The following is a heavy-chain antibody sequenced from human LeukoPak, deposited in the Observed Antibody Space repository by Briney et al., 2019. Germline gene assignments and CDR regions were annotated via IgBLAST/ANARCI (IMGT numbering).Heavy chain of an antibody. V-gene: IGHV4-59*01. D-gene: IGHD5-12*01. Sequence: SETLSLTCTVSGASIRSYYWSWIRQPPGKGLEGIGYIDYSGDTNYHPSLKSRVTIAVDTSNKQFSLKLSSVTAADTAVYYCAREGARDSGYDWRGLKYYYAMDVWGQGTTVTVSS. CDR1: GASIRSYY. CDR3: AREGARDSGYDWRGLKYYYAMDV. CDR2: IDYSGDT. J-gene: IGHJ6*02.